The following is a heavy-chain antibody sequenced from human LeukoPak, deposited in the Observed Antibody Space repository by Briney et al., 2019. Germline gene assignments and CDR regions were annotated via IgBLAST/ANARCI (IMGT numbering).Heavy chain of an antibody. D-gene: IGHD1-7*01. J-gene: IGHJ4*02. Sequence: GSLRLSCAASGFTFRNYAMSWVRQAPGKGLEWVSAISGSGTTTHYADSVKGRFTVSRDNSKNTVFLQMHSLRAEDTAVYYCSKGETDTGTLTHVYWGPGTLVTVSS. CDR2: ISGSGTTT. CDR1: GFTFRNYA. V-gene: IGHV3-23*01. CDR3: SKGETDTGTLTHVY.